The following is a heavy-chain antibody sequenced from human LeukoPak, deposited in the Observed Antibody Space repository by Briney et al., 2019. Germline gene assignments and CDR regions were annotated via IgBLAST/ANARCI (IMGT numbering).Heavy chain of an antibody. CDR2: IYYSGST. Sequence: PSETLSLTCTVSGGSISSYYWSWIRQPPGKGLEWIGYIYYSGSTNYNPSLKSRVTISVDTSKNQFSLKLSSVTAADTAVYYCATYYDGSGYYEYFQEWGQGTLVTVSS. J-gene: IGHJ1*01. CDR1: GGSISSYY. V-gene: IGHV4-59*01. CDR3: ATYYDGSGYYEYFQE. D-gene: IGHD3-22*01.